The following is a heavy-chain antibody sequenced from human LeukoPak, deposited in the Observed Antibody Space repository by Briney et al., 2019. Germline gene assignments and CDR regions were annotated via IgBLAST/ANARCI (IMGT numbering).Heavy chain of an antibody. CDR1: GFPFTTYW. D-gene: IGHD2-2*01. CDR2: IKPDGSER. J-gene: IGHJ4*02. Sequence: GGSLRLSCAASGFPFTTYWMSWVRQAPGKGLEWLANIKPDGSERYYVDSVKGRFTISRDNAGDSLSLQMNSLKTEDTALYFCARKYTTSYYSIDYWGQGTLVTVSS. V-gene: IGHV3-7*01. CDR3: ARKYTTSYYSIDY.